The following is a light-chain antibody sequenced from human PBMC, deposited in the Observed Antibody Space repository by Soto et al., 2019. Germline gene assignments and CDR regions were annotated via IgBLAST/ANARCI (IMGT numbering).Light chain of an antibody. Sequence: QPVLTRSSSASASLGSSVKLTCTLSSGHSSYIIAWHQQQPGKAPRYLMKLEGSGSYNKGSGVPDRFSGSSSGADRYLTISNLQFEDESDYYCETWDSNTRVFGTGTKVTVL. CDR3: ETWDSNTRV. V-gene: IGLV4-60*02. CDR2: LEGSGSY. CDR1: SGHSSYI. J-gene: IGLJ1*01.